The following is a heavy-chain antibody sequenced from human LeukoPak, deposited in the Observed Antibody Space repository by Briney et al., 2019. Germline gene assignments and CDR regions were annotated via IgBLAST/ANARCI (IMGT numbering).Heavy chain of an antibody. CDR2: TSAYNGIT. V-gene: IGHV1-18*01. Sequence: GASVKVSCKTSGYGFNSYGMSWVRQAPGQGLEWLGWTSAYNGITTYAQSLQGRVTITTDTFTTTVFMELRSLTSDDTAVYFCARVHGDYPAGMDVWGKGTTVIVS. CDR3: ARVHGDYPAGMDV. CDR1: GYGFNSYG. D-gene: IGHD4-17*01. J-gene: IGHJ6*03.